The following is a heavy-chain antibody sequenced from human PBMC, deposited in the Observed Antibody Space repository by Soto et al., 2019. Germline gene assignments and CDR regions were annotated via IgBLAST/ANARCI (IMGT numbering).Heavy chain of an antibody. D-gene: IGHD5-18*01. CDR1: GGTFSIYA. V-gene: IGHV1-69*13. J-gene: IGHJ4*02. CDR3: ARMASDTAMVNTEEFFDY. CDR2: IIPIFGTA. Sequence: GASVKVSCKASGGTFSIYAISWVRQAPGQGLEWMGGIIPIFGTANYAQKFQGRVTITADESTSTAYMELSSLRSEDTAVYYCARMASDTAMVNTEEFFDYWGQGTLVTVSS.